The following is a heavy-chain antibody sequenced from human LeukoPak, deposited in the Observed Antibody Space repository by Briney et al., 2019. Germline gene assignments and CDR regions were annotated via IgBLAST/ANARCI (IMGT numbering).Heavy chain of an antibody. J-gene: IGHJ6*03. CDR1: GGSISSYY. Sequence: SETLCLTCTVSGGSISSYYWSWIRQPPGKGLEWIGYIYYSGSTNYNPSLKSRVTISVDTSKNQFSLRLSSVTAADTAVYYCARVSGCSGGSCYSPSYYYYYYMDVWGKGTTVTVSS. D-gene: IGHD2-15*01. V-gene: IGHV4-59*01. CDR3: ARVSGCSGGSCYSPSYYYYYYMDV. CDR2: IYYSGST.